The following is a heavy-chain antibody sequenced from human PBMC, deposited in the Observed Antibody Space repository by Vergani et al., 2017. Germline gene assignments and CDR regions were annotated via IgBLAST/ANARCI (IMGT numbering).Heavy chain of an antibody. D-gene: IGHD3-9*01. CDR3: ARGDYGILTGYRY. CDR2: INPSGGHK. V-gene: IGHV1-46*03. Sequence: QVQVVQSGAEVKKSGASVKVSCKTSGYTFSSYYMHWVRQAPGQGLEWMGIINPSGGHKNYAQKFQGRVTMTRDTSTSTVYMELSSLRAEDTAIYYCARGDYGILTGYRYWGQGTLVTVSA. J-gene: IGHJ4*02. CDR1: GYTFSSYY.